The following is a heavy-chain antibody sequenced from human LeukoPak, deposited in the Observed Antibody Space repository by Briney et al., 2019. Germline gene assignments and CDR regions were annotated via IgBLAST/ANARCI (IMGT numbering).Heavy chain of an antibody. CDR2: ISSSSSYT. CDR3: AREEMATPHDAFDI. CDR1: GFTFSDYY. V-gene: IGHV3-11*05. D-gene: IGHD5-24*01. J-gene: IGHJ3*02. Sequence: GGSLRLSCAASGFTFSDYYMSWIRQAPGKGLEWVSYISSSSSYTNYADSVKGRFTISRDNAKSSLYLQMNSLRAEDTAVYYCAREEMATPHDAFDIWGQGTMVTVSS.